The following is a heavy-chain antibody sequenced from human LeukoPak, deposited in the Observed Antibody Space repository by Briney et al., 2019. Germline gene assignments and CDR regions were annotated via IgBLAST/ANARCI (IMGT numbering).Heavy chain of an antibody. J-gene: IGHJ4*02. V-gene: IGHV3-7*01. Sequence: GGSLRLSCAASGFSFSSYWMSWVRQAPGKGLEWVANIKQDGSDKYYVDSVKGRFTVSRDNAKNSLYLQMSSLRAEDTAVYYCAKDDYYDILTGSTLDYWGQGTLVTVSS. D-gene: IGHD3-9*01. CDR3: AKDDYYDILTGSTLDY. CDR1: GFSFSSYW. CDR2: IKQDGSDK.